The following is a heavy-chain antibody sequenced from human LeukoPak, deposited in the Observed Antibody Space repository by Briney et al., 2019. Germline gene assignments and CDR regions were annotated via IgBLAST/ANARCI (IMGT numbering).Heavy chain of an antibody. CDR1: GYSFTSYW. Sequence: GESLKISCKGSGYSFTSYWIGWVRQMPGKGLEWMGIIYPGDSDTRYRPSFQGQVTISADKSISTAYLQWSSLKASDTAMYYCARLNPDYGDRNSDFDSWGQGTLVTVSS. V-gene: IGHV5-51*01. CDR3: ARLNPDYGDRNSDFDS. CDR2: IYPGDSDT. D-gene: IGHD4-17*01. J-gene: IGHJ4*02.